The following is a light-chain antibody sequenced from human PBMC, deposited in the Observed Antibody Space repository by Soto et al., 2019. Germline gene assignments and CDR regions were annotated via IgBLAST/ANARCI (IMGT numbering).Light chain of an antibody. J-gene: IGLJ2*01. Sequence: QSALTQPRSVSGSPGQSVTISCTGTSSDVGGYNYVSWYQKYPGKAPKFIIYDVNKRPSGVPDRFSGSKSGDTASLTISGLQTDDEADYYCCSYAGRSTLVFGGGTKVTVL. CDR3: CSYAGRSTLV. V-gene: IGLV2-11*01. CDR2: DVN. CDR1: SSDVGGYNY.